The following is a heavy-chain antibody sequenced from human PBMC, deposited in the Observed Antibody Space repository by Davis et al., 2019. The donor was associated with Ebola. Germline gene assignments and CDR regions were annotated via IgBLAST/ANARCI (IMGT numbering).Heavy chain of an antibody. V-gene: IGHV1-2*02. J-gene: IGHJ4*02. D-gene: IGHD3-3*01. Sequence: AASVKVSCKTSGYTFTGYYLHWVRQAPGQGLEWMGWIYPNSGGTNYAQSFQGRVTMTRDSSLSTAYMELNSLGSDDTAVYYCVAVTWSSYDDFDHWGQGTLITVSS. CDR3: VAVTWSSYDDFDH. CDR2: IYPNSGGT. CDR1: GYTFTGYY.